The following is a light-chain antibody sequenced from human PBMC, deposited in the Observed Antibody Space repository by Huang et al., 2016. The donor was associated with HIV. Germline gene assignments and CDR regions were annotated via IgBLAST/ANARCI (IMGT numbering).Light chain of an antibody. CDR3: QQYNNWPWT. V-gene: IGKV3-15*01. Sequence: EIVMTQSPATLSVSPGERVTLSCRASQSVSNDLAWYQQKPGQAPRLLIYGATNRPTGSPVGFSGSGSGTEFTLTISSLQSEDFAIYYCQQYNNWPWTFGQGTKVDIK. CDR1: QSVSND. CDR2: GAT. J-gene: IGKJ1*01.